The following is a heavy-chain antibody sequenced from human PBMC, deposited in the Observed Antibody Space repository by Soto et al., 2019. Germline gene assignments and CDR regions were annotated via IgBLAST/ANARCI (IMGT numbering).Heavy chain of an antibody. J-gene: IGHJ5*02. CDR2: TRNKANSYTT. V-gene: IGHV3-72*01. CDR3: ARLNLGWFDP. Sequence: GGSLRLSCAASGFTFSSCAMGWVRQAPGKGLEWVGRTRNKANSYTTEYAASVKGRFTVSRDDSKNSLYLQMNSLRAEDTAVYYCARLNLGWFDPWGQGTLVTVSS. CDR1: GFTFSSCA.